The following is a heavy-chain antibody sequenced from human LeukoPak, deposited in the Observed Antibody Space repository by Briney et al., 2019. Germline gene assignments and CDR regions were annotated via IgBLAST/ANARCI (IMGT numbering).Heavy chain of an antibody. Sequence: SVKVSCKASGGTFSSYAISWVRQAPGQGLEWMGGIIPIFGTANYAQKFQGRVTITTDESTSTAYMELSSLRSEDTAVYYCARGPSSSSLSDYWGKGTLVTVSS. D-gene: IGHD6-6*01. V-gene: IGHV1-69*05. CDR1: GGTFSSYA. CDR2: IIPIFGTA. CDR3: ARGPSSSSLSDY. J-gene: IGHJ4*02.